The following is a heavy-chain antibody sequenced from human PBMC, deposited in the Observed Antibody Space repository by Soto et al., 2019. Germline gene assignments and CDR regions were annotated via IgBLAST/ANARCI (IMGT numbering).Heavy chain of an antibody. D-gene: IGHD5-12*01. V-gene: IGHV4-59*08. CDR2: IYYSGST. CDR3: ARLKVATIGVYYFDY. Sequence: QVQLQESGPGLVKPSETLSLTCTVSGGSISSYYWSWIRQPPGKGLEWIGYIYYSGSTNYNPSLKSRVTISVDTSENQFSLKLSSVTAADTAVYYCARLKVATIGVYYFDYWGQGTLVTVSS. CDR1: GGSISSYY. J-gene: IGHJ4*02.